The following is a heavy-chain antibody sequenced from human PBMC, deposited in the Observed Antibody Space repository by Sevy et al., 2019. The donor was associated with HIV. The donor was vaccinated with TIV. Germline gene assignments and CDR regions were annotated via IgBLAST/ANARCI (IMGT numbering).Heavy chain of an antibody. Sequence: GGSLRLSCAASGFSFSDSYMSWIRQAPGKGLEWVSYISSGGTTMYYADSLKGRFTISRDNAKNSLYMQMNSLRAEDTAVYYCARVRYNYGSYYFDYWGQGTLVTVSS. J-gene: IGHJ4*02. CDR1: GFSFSDSY. D-gene: IGHD1-1*01. CDR2: ISSGGTTM. V-gene: IGHV3-11*01. CDR3: ARVRYNYGSYYFDY.